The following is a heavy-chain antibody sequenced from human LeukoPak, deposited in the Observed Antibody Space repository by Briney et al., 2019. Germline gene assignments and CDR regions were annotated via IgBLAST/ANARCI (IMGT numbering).Heavy chain of an antibody. CDR1: GYYFTSYW. Sequence: GESLKISCKGSGYYFTSYWIGWVRQMPGKGLGWMGIIYPGDSDTRYSPSFQGQVTISADKSISTAYLQWSSLKASDTAMYYCALVRGDYGLSYYYGMDVWGQGTTVTVSS. CDR2: IYPGDSDT. CDR3: ALVRGDYGLSYYYGMDV. J-gene: IGHJ6*02. V-gene: IGHV5-51*01. D-gene: IGHD3-10*01.